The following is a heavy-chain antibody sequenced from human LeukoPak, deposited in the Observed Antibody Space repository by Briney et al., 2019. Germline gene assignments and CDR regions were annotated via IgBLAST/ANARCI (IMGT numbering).Heavy chain of an antibody. V-gene: IGHV3-74*01. J-gene: IGHJ4*02. CDR3: AKGLYYDSSGYYEN. CDR2: INTDGSRI. D-gene: IGHD3-22*01. CDR1: GFTFNDYW. Sequence: GGSLRLSCAASGFTFNDYWMHWVRQAPGQGLVWVSRINTDGSRIYYADSVKGRFTISRDNAKNTVYLQMNSLRAEDTAVYYCAKGLYYDSSGYYENWGQGTLVTVSS.